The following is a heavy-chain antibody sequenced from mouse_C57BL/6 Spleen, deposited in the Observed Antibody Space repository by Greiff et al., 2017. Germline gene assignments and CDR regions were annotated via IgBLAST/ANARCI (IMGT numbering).Heavy chain of an antibody. Sequence: VQLQQPGAELVRPGSSVKLSCKASGYTFTSYWMDWVKQRPGQGLEWIGNIYPSDSETHYNQKFKDKATLTVDKSSSTAYMQLSSLTSEDSAVYCCARRGDGGLDYWGQGTTLTVSS. CDR2: IYPSDSET. V-gene: IGHV1-61*01. D-gene: IGHD2-3*01. CDR1: GYTFTSYW. CDR3: ARRGDGGLDY. J-gene: IGHJ2*01.